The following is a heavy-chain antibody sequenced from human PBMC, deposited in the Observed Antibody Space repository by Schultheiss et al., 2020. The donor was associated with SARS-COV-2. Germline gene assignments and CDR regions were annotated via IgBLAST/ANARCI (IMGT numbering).Heavy chain of an antibody. Sequence: GGSLRLSCAASGFTFGTYNMHWVRQAPGKGLEFVASIRSSGRDIYYADSMQGRFTVSRDNAKNTLYLQINSLKTEDTAVYYCTTAPDYYGSGRTDWGQGTLVTVSS. D-gene: IGHD3-10*01. V-gene: IGHV3-21*03. J-gene: IGHJ4*02. CDR3: TTAPDYYGSGRTD. CDR2: IRSSGRDI. CDR1: GFTFGTYN.